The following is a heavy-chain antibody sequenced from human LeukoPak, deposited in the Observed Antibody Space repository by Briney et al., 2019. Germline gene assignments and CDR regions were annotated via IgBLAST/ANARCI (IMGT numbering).Heavy chain of an antibody. V-gene: IGHV1-2*02. CDR1: VYTFTGHY. J-gene: IGHJ4*02. Sequence: ASAKVSCKASVYTFTGHYMNWVRLAPGQGLEWMGWINPTGGTTYAQKFQDRVTMTRDTSINTAYMELSGLRSDDTAVYYCARDLGWSSSHWGQGTLVTVSS. CDR3: ARDLGWSSSH. CDR2: INPTGGT. D-gene: IGHD6-6*01.